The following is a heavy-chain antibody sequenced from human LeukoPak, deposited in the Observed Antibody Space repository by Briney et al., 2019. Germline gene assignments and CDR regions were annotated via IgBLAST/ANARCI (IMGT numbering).Heavy chain of an antibody. Sequence: GGSLRLSCAASGFTFSNCWMTWVRQAPGKGLEWVANIKQDGSERYYVDSVKGRFTISRDNAKNSLYLQMNSLRVEDTAVYYCTKKTGEYWGQGTLVTVSA. CDR3: TKKTGEY. V-gene: IGHV3-7*03. CDR2: IKQDGSER. CDR1: GFTFSNCW. J-gene: IGHJ4*02.